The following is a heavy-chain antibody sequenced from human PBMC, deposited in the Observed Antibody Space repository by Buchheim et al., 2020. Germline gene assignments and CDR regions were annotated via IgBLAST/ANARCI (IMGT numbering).Heavy chain of an antibody. Sequence: EVQLLESGGALVQPGGSLTLSCAASGFTFSSSAMNWVRQAPGKGLEWVSTISGSGGSTYYADSVKGRFTISRDNSKNTLYLQMSSLRAEDTAVYYCAKCTVPVLAGSSGWCNWFDPWGQGTL. CDR2: ISGSGGST. CDR1: GFTFSSSA. D-gene: IGHD6-19*01. CDR3: AKCTVPVLAGSSGWCNWFDP. J-gene: IGHJ5*02. V-gene: IGHV3-23*01.